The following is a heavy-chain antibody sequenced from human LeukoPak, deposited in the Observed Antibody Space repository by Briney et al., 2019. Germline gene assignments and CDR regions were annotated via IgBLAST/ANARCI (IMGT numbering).Heavy chain of an antibody. CDR3: AKGGKLYSSGWYYFDY. CDR1: GFTFDDYA. D-gene: IGHD6-19*01. J-gene: IGHJ4*02. Sequence: GRSLRLSCAASGFTFDDYAMHWVRHAPGKGLEWVSGISWNSGSIGYVDSVKGRFTISRDNAKNSLYLQMNSLRAEDTALYYCAKGGKLYSSGWYYFDYWGQGTLVTVSS. CDR2: ISWNSGSI. V-gene: IGHV3-9*01.